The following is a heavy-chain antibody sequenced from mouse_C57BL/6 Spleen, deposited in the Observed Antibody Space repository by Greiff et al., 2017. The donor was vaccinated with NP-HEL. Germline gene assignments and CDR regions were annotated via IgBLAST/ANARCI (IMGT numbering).Heavy chain of an antibody. Sequence: EVQVVESGGGLVKPGGSLKFSCAASGFTFSDYGMHWVRQAPEKGLEWVAYISSGSSTNYYAATVKGRFTISRDNAKNTLFLQMTSLRSEDTSMYYCARNLGYLCYFDVWGTGTTVTVSS. CDR2: ISSGSSTN. CDR1: GFTFSDYG. D-gene: IGHD2-2*01. J-gene: IGHJ1*03. CDR3: ARNLGYLCYFDV. V-gene: IGHV5-17*01.